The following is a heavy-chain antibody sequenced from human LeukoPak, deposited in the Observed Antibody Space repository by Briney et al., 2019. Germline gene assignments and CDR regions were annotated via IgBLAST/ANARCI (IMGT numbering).Heavy chain of an antibody. D-gene: IGHD3-22*01. CDR2: ISSSSSYI. J-gene: IGHJ3*02. V-gene: IGHV3-21*04. Sequence: GGSLRLSCAASGFTLSGYSMNWVRQAPGKGLEWVSSISSSSSYIYYAGSVKGRFTISRDNAMKSMYLQMNSLRAEDTAVYYCAKGAMIVDDAFDIWGQGTMVTVSS. CDR3: AKGAMIVDDAFDI. CDR1: GFTLSGYS.